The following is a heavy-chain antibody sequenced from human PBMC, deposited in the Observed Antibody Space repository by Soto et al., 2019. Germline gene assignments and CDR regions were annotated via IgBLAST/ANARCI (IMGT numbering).Heavy chain of an antibody. J-gene: IGHJ6*02. CDR2: INHSGST. Sequence: QVQLQQWGAGLLKPSETLSLTCAVYGGSFSGYYWSWIRQPPGKGLEWIGEINHSGSTNYNPSLKSRVTISVDTSKNQFSLKLSSVTAADTAVYYCARGKVGGTPYYYYYGGMDVWGQGTTVTVSS. CDR1: GGSFSGYY. D-gene: IGHD3-16*01. V-gene: IGHV4-34*01. CDR3: ARGKVGGTPYYYYYGGMDV.